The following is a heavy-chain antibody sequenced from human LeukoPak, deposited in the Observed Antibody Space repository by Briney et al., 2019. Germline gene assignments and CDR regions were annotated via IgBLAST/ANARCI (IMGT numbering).Heavy chain of an antibody. D-gene: IGHD3-22*01. CDR3: TTVGLSGYYDSRGYYYFDY. Sequence: GGSLRLSCAASGFTFSSYWMSWVRQAPGKGLEWVGRIKRKTAGETTDYAAPVKGRFTISRDDSTNTLYLQMDSLKTEDTAVYYCTTVGLSGYYDSRGYYYFDYWGQGTLVTVSS. J-gene: IGHJ4*02. CDR1: GFTFSSYW. V-gene: IGHV3-15*01. CDR2: IKRKTAGETT.